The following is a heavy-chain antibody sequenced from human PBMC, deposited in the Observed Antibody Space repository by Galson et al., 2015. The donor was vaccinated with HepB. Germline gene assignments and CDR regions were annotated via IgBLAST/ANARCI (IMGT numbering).Heavy chain of an antibody. Sequence: PALVKPTQTLTLTCTFSGFSLTTAGMCVSWMRQPPGKALEWPARIDWDEDKFYSSSLRTRLTISKDTSKNQVVFTMTNMDPVDTATYFCARTRRVITTTGNYYYMDVWGKGTTVTVS. CDR2: IDWDEDK. J-gene: IGHJ6*03. D-gene: IGHD1-1*01. CDR3: ARTRRVITTTGNYYYMDV. V-gene: IGHV2-70*17. CDR1: GFSLTTAGMC.